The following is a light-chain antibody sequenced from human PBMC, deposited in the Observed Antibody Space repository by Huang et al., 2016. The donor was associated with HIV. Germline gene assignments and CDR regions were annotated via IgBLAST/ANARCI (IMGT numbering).Light chain of an antibody. CDR3: QQYDSSPWT. Sequence: EIVLTQSPGTLSLSPGERATLSCRASQSVGSSCLAWIQQKPGHAPGLLFYGASSRATGIPDRFSGSGSGTDFTLTISRLEPEDFAVYYCQQYDSSPWTFGQGTKVEIK. J-gene: IGKJ1*01. V-gene: IGKV3-20*01. CDR2: GAS. CDR1: QSVGSSC.